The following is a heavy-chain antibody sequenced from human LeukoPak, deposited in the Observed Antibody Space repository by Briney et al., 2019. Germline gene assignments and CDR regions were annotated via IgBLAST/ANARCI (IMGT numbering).Heavy chain of an antibody. Sequence: GGSLRLSCTASGFTFGDYAMSWFRQAPGKGLEWVGFIRSKAYGGTTEYAASVKGRFTISRDDSKSIAYLQMNSLKTEDTAVYYCTRSRVLRYFDWLSDYWGQGTLVTVSS. D-gene: IGHD3-9*01. J-gene: IGHJ4*02. CDR1: GFTFGDYA. CDR3: TRSRVLRYFDWLSDY. V-gene: IGHV3-49*03. CDR2: IRSKAYGGTT.